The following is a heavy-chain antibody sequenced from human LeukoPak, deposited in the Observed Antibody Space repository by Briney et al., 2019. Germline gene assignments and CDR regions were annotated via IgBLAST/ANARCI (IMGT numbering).Heavy chain of an antibody. Sequence: GGSLRLSCAASGFTFSDYWMSWVRQAPGKGLEWVANIKQDGSAKYYVDSVKGRFTISRDNAKNSLYLQMNSLRDDDTAVYYCAKDISGGDCPDYWGQGTLVTVSS. CDR2: IKQDGSAK. D-gene: IGHD2-21*02. CDR1: GFTFSDYW. J-gene: IGHJ4*02. CDR3: AKDISGGDCPDY. V-gene: IGHV3-7*01.